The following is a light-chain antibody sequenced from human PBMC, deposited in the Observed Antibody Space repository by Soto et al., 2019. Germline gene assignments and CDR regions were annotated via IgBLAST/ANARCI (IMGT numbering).Light chain of an antibody. V-gene: IGKV4-1*01. CDR1: QSAIDSATNRGL. Sequence: PPSLPVSLREGTTISCKSSQSAIDSATNRGLLAWYQHRPGQPPRMLIYWTSIRESGIPDRFSGSGSGTDFTLTISSLQTADVGVYYCHQRHTRPWSFGQGTQVE. CDR3: HQRHTRPWS. CDR2: WTS. J-gene: IGKJ1*01.